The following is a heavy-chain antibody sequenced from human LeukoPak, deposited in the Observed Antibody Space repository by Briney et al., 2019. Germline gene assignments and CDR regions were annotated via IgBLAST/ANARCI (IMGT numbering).Heavy chain of an antibody. Sequence: SETLSLTCTVSGGSISSYYWSWIRQPPGKGLEWIGYIYYSGSTNYNPSLKSRVTIPVDTSKNQFSLKLSSVTAADTAVYYCARGRYSYGYYFDYWGQGTLVTVSS. CDR3: ARGRYSYGYYFDY. CDR1: GGSISSYY. V-gene: IGHV4-59*01. D-gene: IGHD5-18*01. CDR2: IYYSGST. J-gene: IGHJ4*02.